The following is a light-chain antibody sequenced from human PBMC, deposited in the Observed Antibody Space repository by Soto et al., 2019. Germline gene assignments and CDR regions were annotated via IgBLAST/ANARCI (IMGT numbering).Light chain of an antibody. CDR1: QSVSTN. CDR2: GAS. J-gene: IGKJ2*01. V-gene: IGKV3-15*01. CDR3: HQYANWPYT. Sequence: IVMTQSPGTLSVSPGESATLSCRASQSVSTNVAWFQQRPGQPPRLLIYGASGRASGIPARFRGTGSGTEFTLTIGSLQSEDFAVYFCHQYANWPYTFAQGTKLEI.